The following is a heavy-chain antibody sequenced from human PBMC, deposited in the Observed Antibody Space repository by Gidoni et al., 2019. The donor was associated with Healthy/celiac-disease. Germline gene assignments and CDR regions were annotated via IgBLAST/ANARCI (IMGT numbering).Heavy chain of an antibody. CDR2: RSYDGSNK. CDR3: AKDFSGGDY. V-gene: IGHV3-30*18. D-gene: IGHD3-3*01. J-gene: IGHJ4*02. Sequence: QVQLVESGGGVVQPGRSLRLSFAASGFTFSSYGMHWVRQAPGKGLEWVAVRSYDGSNKYYADSVKGRFTISRDNSKNTLYLQMNSLRAEDTAVYYCAKDFSGGDYWGQGTLVTVSS. CDR1: GFTFSSYG.